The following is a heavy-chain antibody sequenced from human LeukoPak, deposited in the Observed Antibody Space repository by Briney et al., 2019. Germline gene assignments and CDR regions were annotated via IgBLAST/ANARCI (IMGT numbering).Heavy chain of an antibody. D-gene: IGHD3-22*01. V-gene: IGHV3-23*01. J-gene: IGHJ4*02. Sequence: GGSLRLSCAASGFTFSGYAMTWVRQAPGKGLEWVSAISGSGGSTYYADSVKGRFTVSRDNSKNTLYLQMNSLRAEDTAVYYCAKARGTVVPPFDYWGQGTLATVSS. CDR2: ISGSGGST. CDR1: GFTFSGYA. CDR3: AKARGTVVPPFDY.